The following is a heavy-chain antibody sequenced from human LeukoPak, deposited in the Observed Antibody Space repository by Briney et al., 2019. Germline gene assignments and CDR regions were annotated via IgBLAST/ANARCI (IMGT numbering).Heavy chain of an antibody. J-gene: IGHJ3*02. CDR2: IVVGSGNT. CDR3: AAESSGYYYDAFDI. Sequence: SVKVSCKASGFTFTSSAMQWVRQARGQRLEWIGWIVVGSGNTNYAQKFQERVPITRDMSTSTAYMELSSLRSEDTAVYYCAAESSGYYYDAFDIWGQGTMVTVSS. V-gene: IGHV1-58*02. D-gene: IGHD3-22*01. CDR1: GFTFTSSA.